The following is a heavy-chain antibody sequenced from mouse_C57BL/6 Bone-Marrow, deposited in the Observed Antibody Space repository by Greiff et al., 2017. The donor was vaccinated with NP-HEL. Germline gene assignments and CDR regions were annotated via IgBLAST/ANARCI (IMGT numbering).Heavy chain of an antibody. Sequence: QVQLQQSGAELVKPGASVKMSCKASGYTFTTYPIEWVKQTHGKSLEWIGNFHPYNDDTEYNEKFKNKATLTVEKSSSTVYLELSRLTSDDSSVYYCARGGNYCYYFDYWGQGTTLTVSS. CDR1: GYTFTTYP. CDR3: ARGGNYCYYFDY. CDR2: FHPYNDDT. J-gene: IGHJ2*01. D-gene: IGHD2-1*01. V-gene: IGHV1-47*01.